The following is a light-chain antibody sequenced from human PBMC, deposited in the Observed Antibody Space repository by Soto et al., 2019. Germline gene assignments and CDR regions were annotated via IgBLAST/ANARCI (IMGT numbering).Light chain of an antibody. V-gene: IGKV3D-20*02. CDR1: QSMSSSY. CDR3: QQRSNWPPIT. J-gene: IGKJ5*01. CDR2: DAS. Sequence: DIVLTQSPVTLPLPPGESPTLSCRASQSMSSSYLASYHHKPGQAPRLLIYDASSRATAIPDRFSGSGSGTDFSLTISRLQPEDLAVDYCQQRSNWPPITFGQGTRLEIK.